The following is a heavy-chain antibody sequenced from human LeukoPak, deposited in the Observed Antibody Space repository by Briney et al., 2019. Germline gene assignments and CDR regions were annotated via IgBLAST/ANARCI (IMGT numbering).Heavy chain of an antibody. J-gene: IGHJ4*02. CDR3: TTHPTVVPAAG. Sequence: SGGSLRPSCAASGFTFSNAWMSWVRQAPGKGLEWVGRIKSKTDGGTTDYAAPVKGRFTISRDDSKNTLYLQMNSLKTEDTAVYYCTTHPTVVPAAGWGQGTLVTVSS. V-gene: IGHV3-15*01. D-gene: IGHD2-2*01. CDR1: GFTFSNAW. CDR2: IKSKTDGGTT.